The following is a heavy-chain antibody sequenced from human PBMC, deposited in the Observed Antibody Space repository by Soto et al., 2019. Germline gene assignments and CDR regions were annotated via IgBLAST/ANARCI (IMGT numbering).Heavy chain of an antibody. Sequence: GGSLRLACAASGFTFTNAWMSWVRQAPGKGLEWVGRIKSKTDGGTTDYAAPVKGRFTISRDDSKNTLYLQMNSLKTEDTAVYYCTTARGTYGAEYFQHWGQGTLVTVSS. CDR2: IKSKTDGGTT. V-gene: IGHV3-15*01. D-gene: IGHD4-17*01. CDR3: TTARGTYGAEYFQH. CDR1: GFTFTNAW. J-gene: IGHJ1*01.